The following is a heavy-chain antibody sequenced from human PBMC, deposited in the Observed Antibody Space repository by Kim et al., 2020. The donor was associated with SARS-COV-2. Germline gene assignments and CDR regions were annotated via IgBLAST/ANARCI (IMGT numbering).Heavy chain of an antibody. V-gene: IGHV3-30*03. CDR2: ISYDGSNK. J-gene: IGHJ4*02. Sequence: GGSLRLSCAASGFTFSSYGMHWVRQAPGKGLEWVAVISYDGSNKYYADSVKGRFTISRDNSKNTLYLQMNSLRAEDTAVYYCATSIIADSSPFDYWGQGTMVTVSS. D-gene: IGHD6-13*01. CDR1: GFTFSSYG. CDR3: ATSIIADSSPFDY.